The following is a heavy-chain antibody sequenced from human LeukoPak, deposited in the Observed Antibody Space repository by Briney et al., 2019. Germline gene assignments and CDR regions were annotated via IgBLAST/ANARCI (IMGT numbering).Heavy chain of an antibody. D-gene: IGHD6-19*01. CDR2: IRYDGSNK. CDR1: GFTLSSYG. V-gene: IGHV3-30*02. CDR3: AIFGKQWLTTNDH. Sequence: PGGSLRLSCAASGFTLSSYGMHWVRQAPGKGLEWVAFIRYDGSNKYYADSVKGRFTISRDNAKNPLCLQMNSLRAEDTAVYYCAIFGKQWLTTNDHWGQGTLVTVSS. J-gene: IGHJ4*02.